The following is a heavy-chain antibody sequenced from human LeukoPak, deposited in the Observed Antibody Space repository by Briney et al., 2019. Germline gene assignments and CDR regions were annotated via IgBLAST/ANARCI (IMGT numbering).Heavy chain of an antibody. CDR1: GFTFSSYS. CDR3: ARDSGGSGSPFDY. CDR2: ISSSSSYI. V-gene: IGHV3-21*01. Sequence: GGSLRLSCAASGFTFSSYSMNWVRLAPGKGLEWVSSISSSSSYIYYADSVRGRFTISRDNAKNSLYLQMNSLRAEDTAVYYCARDSGGSGSPFDYWGQGTLVTVSS. D-gene: IGHD3-10*01. J-gene: IGHJ4*02.